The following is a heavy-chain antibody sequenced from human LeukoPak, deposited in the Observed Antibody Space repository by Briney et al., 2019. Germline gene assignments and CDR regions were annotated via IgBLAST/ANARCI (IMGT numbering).Heavy chain of an antibody. D-gene: IGHD3-10*01. CDR2: INHSGST. Sequence: SETLSLTCAVYGGPFSGYYWSWIRQPPGKGLEWNGEINHSGSTNYNPSLKSRVTISVDTSKNQFSLKLSSVTAADTAVYYCARLGEYYYGSGSYFSDAFDIWGQGTMVTVSS. V-gene: IGHV4-34*01. J-gene: IGHJ3*02. CDR1: GGPFSGYY. CDR3: ARLGEYYYGSGSYFSDAFDI.